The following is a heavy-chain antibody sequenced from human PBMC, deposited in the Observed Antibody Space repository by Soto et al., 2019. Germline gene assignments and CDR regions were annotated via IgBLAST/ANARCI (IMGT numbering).Heavy chain of an antibody. CDR3: ARADGRGYFDY. J-gene: IGHJ4*02. D-gene: IGHD2-15*01. CDR2: IYYSGST. Sequence: SETLSLTCTVSGGSVSSGSYYWSWIRQPPGKGLEWIGYIYYSGSTNYNPSLKSRVTISVDTSKNQFSLKLSSVTAADTAVYYCARADGRGYFDYWGQGTLVTVSS. V-gene: IGHV4-61*01. CDR1: GGSVSSGSYY.